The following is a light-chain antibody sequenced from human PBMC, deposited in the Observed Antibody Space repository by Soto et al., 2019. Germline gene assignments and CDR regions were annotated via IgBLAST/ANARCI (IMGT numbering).Light chain of an antibody. Sequence: DIQLTQSPSSLSASVRDRLTIPCRASQGISNCLAWCQQQTGKVPTRLIYDAATLQSRVPPRFSGSGSGTDYTLPIISLQPEDDATDYCQKYNSAPRTFGGGTKVDIK. CDR1: QGISNC. J-gene: IGKJ4*01. CDR3: QKYNSAPRT. V-gene: IGKV1-27*01. CDR2: DAA.